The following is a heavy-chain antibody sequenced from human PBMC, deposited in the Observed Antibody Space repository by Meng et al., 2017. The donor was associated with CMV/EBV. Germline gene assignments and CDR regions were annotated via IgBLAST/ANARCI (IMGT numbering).Heavy chain of an antibody. Sequence: QQQVGTGLLKPLEALALTVAVFGGSFSGYFWSWFRQPPGKGLEWIGEINHSGSTNYNPSLKSRVTISVDTSKNQFSLKLSSVTAADTAVYYCARVWVRPAVLRFLKSVRFDPWGQGTLVTVSS. CDR1: GGSFSGYF. V-gene: IGHV4-34*01. D-gene: IGHD3-3*01. J-gene: IGHJ5*02. CDR3: ARVWVRPAVLRFLKSVRFDP. CDR2: INHSGST.